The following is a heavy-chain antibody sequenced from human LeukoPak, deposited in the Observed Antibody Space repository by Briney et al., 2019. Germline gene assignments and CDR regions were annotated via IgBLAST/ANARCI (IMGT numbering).Heavy chain of an antibody. CDR3: ARSGYCSGGSCSPNGAFDI. J-gene: IGHJ3*02. D-gene: IGHD2-15*01. CDR1: GYSFSNYG. Sequence: ASVKVSCKASGYSFSNYGISWVRQAPGQGLEWMAWITPYNGNTNHAQKLQGRVTMTTDTSTTTAYMELRSLRSDDTAVYYCARSGYCSGGSCSPNGAFDIWGQGTMVTVSS. CDR2: ITPYNGNT. V-gene: IGHV1-18*01.